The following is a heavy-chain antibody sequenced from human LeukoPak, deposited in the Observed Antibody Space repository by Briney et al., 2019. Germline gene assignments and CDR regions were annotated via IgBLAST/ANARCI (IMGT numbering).Heavy chain of an antibody. CDR3: AKAAVLFSLAAFDA. CDR1: GFTFSTYD. J-gene: IGHJ3*01. CDR2: IGTAAGDT. V-gene: IGHV3-13*04. Sequence: GGSLRLSCAASGFTFSTYDFHWVRQAPGKGLEWVSAIGTAAGDTYYSGSVKGRFTISRDNSKNTLYLQMNSLRAEDTAVYSCAKAAVLFSLAAFDAWGQGTMVTVSS. D-gene: IGHD3-16*01.